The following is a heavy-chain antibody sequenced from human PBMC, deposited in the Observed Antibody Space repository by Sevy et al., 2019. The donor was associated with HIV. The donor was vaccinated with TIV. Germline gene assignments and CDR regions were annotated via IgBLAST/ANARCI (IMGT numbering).Heavy chain of an antibody. J-gene: IGHJ6*02. Sequence: GGSLRLSCAVSGFTFNTYNMNWVRQAPGKGLEWVSYISYTSTTIYYADSVRGRFTISRDNAKNTLYLQMNSLRDEDMVVYYCASSDVTSRFGYYYFAMDFWGQGTSVTVSS. V-gene: IGHV3-48*02. CDR3: ASSDVTSRFGYYYFAMDF. D-gene: IGHD3-22*01. CDR2: ISYTSTTI. CDR1: GFTFNTYN.